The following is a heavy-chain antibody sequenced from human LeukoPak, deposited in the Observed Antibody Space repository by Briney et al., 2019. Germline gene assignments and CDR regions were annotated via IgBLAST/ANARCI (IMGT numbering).Heavy chain of an antibody. J-gene: IGHJ6*02. V-gene: IGHV3-11*01. CDR1: GFTFSDYY. D-gene: IGHD6-6*01. CDR3: ARTPIPPYSSSDYYYYGMDV. Sequence: PGGSLRLSCAASGFTFSDYYMSWIRQAPGKGLEWVSYISSSGSTIYYADSVKGRFTISRDNAKNSLYLQMNSLRAEDTAVYYCARTPIPPYSSSDYYYYGMDVWGQGTTVTVSS. CDR2: ISSSGSTI.